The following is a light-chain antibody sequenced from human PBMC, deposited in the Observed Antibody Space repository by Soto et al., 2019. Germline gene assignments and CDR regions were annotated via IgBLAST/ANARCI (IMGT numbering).Light chain of an antibody. V-gene: IGKV3-20*01. CDR2: GAS. CDR3: QQDGSSPTT. Sequence: EIVLTQSPGTLSLSPGERATLSCRASQSVSSGYLTWYQQKPGQAPRRLIFGASRRATGIPDRFSGSGSGTDFTLTISRLEPEDFAVYYCQQDGSSPTTFGQGTKLEIK. CDR1: QSVSSGY. J-gene: IGKJ1*01.